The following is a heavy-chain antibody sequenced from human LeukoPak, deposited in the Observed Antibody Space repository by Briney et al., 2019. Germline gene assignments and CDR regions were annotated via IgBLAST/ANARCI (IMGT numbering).Heavy chain of an antibody. V-gene: IGHV6-1*01. CDR1: GDSVSSNSTA. CDR3: ARGGQGDGYSADEAFDI. J-gene: IGHJ3*02. D-gene: IGHD5-24*01. CDR2: TYYRSMWYS. Sequence: SQTLSLTCAISGDSVSSNSTACNWIRQSPSRGLEWLGRTYYRSMWYSDYAVSVKSRITINPDTSKNQFSLQLNSVTPEDTAVYYCARGGQGDGYSADEAFDIWGQGTMVTVSS.